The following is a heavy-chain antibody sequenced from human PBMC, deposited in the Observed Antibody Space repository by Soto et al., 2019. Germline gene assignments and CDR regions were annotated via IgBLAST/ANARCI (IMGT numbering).Heavy chain of an antibody. J-gene: IGHJ4*02. CDR2: ISSSSVYI. CDR1: GFTFSDYS. Sequence: PGGSLRLSCAASGFTFSDYSMNWVRQAPGKGLEWVSSISSSSVYIYYADSLKGRFTISRNNAKNSLYLQMNSLRAEDTAVYYCARDLHYDSSGFGYWGQGTLVTVSS. V-gene: IGHV3-21*01. D-gene: IGHD3-22*01. CDR3: ARDLHYDSSGFGY.